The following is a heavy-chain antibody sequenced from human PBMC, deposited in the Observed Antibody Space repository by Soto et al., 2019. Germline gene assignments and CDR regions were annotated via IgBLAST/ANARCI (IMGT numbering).Heavy chain of an antibody. CDR2: IIPILGIA. CDR1: GGTFSSYT. J-gene: IGHJ4*02. D-gene: IGHD6-19*01. V-gene: IGHV1-69*02. Sequence: GASVKVSCKASGGTFSSYTISWVRQAPGQGLEWMGRIIPILGIANYAQKFQGRVTITADKSTSTAYMELSSLRSEDTAVYYCARGGPYSSGWYGYEYWGQGTLVTVSS. CDR3: ARGGPYSSGWYGYEY.